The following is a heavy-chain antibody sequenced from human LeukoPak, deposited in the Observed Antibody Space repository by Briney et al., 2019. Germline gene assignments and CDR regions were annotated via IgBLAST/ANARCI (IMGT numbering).Heavy chain of an antibody. Sequence: PSETLSLTCTVSGGSISSSSYYWGWIRQPPGKGLEWIGSIYYSGSTYYNPSLKSRVTISVDTSKNQFSLKLSSVTAEDTAVYYCARSAVPYYMDVWGKGTTVTVSS. J-gene: IGHJ6*03. CDR3: ARSAVPYYMDV. V-gene: IGHV4-39*07. CDR1: GGSISSSSYY. CDR2: IYYSGST. D-gene: IGHD6-13*01.